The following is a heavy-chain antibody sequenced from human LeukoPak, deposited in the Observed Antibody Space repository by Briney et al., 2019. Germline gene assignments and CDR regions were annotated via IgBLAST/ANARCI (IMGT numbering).Heavy chain of an antibody. V-gene: IGHV4-30-2*01. J-gene: IGHJ4*02. CDR2: IYPRGST. D-gene: IGHD3-22*01. Sequence: PSQTLSLTCAVSGGSISSGSYSWSWIRQPPGKGLEWIGYIYPRGSTYYNPSLKSRVILSLDKSANQFSLNLSSVTAADTAVYYCARANNYYDSSSYYLGYWGQGTLVTVSS. CDR1: GGSISSGSYS. CDR3: ARANNYYDSSSYYLGY.